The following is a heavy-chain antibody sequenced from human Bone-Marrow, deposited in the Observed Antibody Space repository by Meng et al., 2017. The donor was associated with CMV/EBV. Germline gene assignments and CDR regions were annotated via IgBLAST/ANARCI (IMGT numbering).Heavy chain of an antibody. J-gene: IGHJ6*02. CDR1: GGSFSGYY. D-gene: IGHD3-3*01. CDR2: INHSGST. V-gene: IGHV4-34*01. CDR3: ARVLINDFWSGYYYYYYGMDV. Sequence: SETLSLTCAVYGGSFSGYYWSWIRQPPGKGLEWIGEINHSGSTNYNPSLKSRVTISVDTSKNQFSLKLSSVTAADTAVYYCARVLINDFWSGYYYYYYGMDVWVQGTTVTVSS.